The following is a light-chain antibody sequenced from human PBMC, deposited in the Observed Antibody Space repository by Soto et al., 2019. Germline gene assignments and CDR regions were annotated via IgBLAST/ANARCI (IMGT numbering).Light chain of an antibody. V-gene: IGKV3-20*01. CDR3: QQYGTSPIT. J-gene: IGKJ5*01. CDR2: GAS. Sequence: EIVLTQSPGTLSLSPGERATLSVRASQSVSSSYLGWYQQKPGQAPRLLIYGASSRATGIPDRFSGSGSGTDFTLTISRLEPEDFAVYYCQQYGTSPITFGQGTRLEIK. CDR1: QSVSSSY.